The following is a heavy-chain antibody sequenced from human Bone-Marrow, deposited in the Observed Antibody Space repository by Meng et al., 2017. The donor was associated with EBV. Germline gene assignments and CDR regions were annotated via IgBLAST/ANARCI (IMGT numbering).Heavy chain of an antibody. V-gene: IGHV1-3*01. J-gene: IGHJ4*02. D-gene: IGHD4-17*01. Sequence: QVQAVESGAEVKNTRDSVKVPCRASGYTFSSTSFAIHWVRQAPGQRLEWMGWINAGNGNTKYSQNFQGRVTITRDTSATTVHMELRSLRSEDTAVYYCARGQHDYAFDYWGQGTLVTVSS. CDR1: GYTFSSTSFA. CDR2: INAGNGNT. CDR3: ARGQHDYAFDY.